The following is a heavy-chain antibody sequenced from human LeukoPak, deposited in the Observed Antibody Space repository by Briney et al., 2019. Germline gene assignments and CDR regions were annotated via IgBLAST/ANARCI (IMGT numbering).Heavy chain of an antibody. J-gene: IGHJ4*02. V-gene: IGHV3-23*01. CDR1: GFTLRNYA. Sequence: GGSLRLSCAASGFTLRNYAMSWVRQAPGKGLEWVSSINFSGGSTYYADSVKGRFTISREISRSSLYLQKQSLRVEDTALYFCAKDAIWALGNYYLDYWGQGTVVSVSS. CDR2: INFSGGST. CDR3: AKDAIWALGNYYLDY. D-gene: IGHD7-27*01.